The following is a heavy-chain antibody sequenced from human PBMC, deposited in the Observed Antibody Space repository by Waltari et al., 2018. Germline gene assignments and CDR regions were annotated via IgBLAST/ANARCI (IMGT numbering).Heavy chain of an antibody. Sequence: QLQLQESGPGLVKPSETLSLTCTVSGGPIRSSSYYWGWIRQPPGKGLEWIGSIYYSGSTYYNPSLKSRVTISVDTSKNQFSLKLSSVTAADTAVYYCASETENRVGATPPIDYWGQGTLVTVSS. CDR2: IYYSGST. CDR1: GGPIRSSSYY. J-gene: IGHJ4*02. D-gene: IGHD1-26*01. V-gene: IGHV4-39*07. CDR3: ASETENRVGATPPIDY.